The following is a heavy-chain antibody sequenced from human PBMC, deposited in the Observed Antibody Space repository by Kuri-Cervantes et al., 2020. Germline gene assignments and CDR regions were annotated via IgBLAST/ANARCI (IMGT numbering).Heavy chain of an antibody. Sequence: GGSLRLSCAASGFTFSSYGMHWVRQAPGKGLEWVAVISYDGSNKYYADSVKGRFTISRDNSKNTLYLQMNSLRAEDTAVYYCAQIPISDYSSGWYDAFDIWGQGAMVTVSS. J-gene: IGHJ3*02. V-gene: IGHV3-30*18. CDR1: GFTFSSYG. D-gene: IGHD6-19*01. CDR2: ISYDGSNK. CDR3: AQIPISDYSSGWYDAFDI.